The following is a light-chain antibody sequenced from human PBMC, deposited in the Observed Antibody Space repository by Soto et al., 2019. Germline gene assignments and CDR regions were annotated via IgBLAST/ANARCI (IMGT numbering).Light chain of an antibody. J-gene: IGLJ1*01. V-gene: IGLV2-8*01. Sequence: QSVLTQPPSASGSPGQSVTISCTGTSSDVGAYNYVSWYQQHPGKAPKLMIYEVSKRPSGVPDRFSGSKSGNTASLTVSGLQAEDEADYYCSSYAGRTLYVFGTGTKVTVL. CDR2: EVS. CDR3: SSYAGRTLYV. CDR1: SSDVGAYNY.